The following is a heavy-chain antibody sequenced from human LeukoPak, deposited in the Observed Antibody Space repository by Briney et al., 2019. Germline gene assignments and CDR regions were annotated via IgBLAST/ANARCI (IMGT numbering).Heavy chain of an antibody. Sequence: GASVKVSCKASSYTFTNYAFTWVRQAPGQGLEWMGWISAYNGNTNYAQKLQGRVTMTTDTSTSTAYMELSSLRSEDTAVYYCARDHSDSSGYYRRRNWGQGTLVTVSS. J-gene: IGHJ4*02. CDR2: ISAYNGNT. CDR1: SYTFTNYA. D-gene: IGHD3-22*01. V-gene: IGHV1-18*01. CDR3: ARDHSDSSGYYRRRN.